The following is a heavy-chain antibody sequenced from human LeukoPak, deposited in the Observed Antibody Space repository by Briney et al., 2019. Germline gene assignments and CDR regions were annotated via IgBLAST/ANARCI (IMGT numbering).Heavy chain of an antibody. Sequence: DSVKVSCKASGYTFTGNYMHWVRQAPGQGLEWMGWINPNSGGTNYAQKFQGRVTMTRDTSISTAYMELSRLRSDDTAVYYCARDSSGWYSDAFDIWGQGTMVTVSS. J-gene: IGHJ3*02. V-gene: IGHV1-2*02. CDR2: INPNSGGT. D-gene: IGHD6-19*01. CDR3: ARDSSGWYSDAFDI. CDR1: GYTFTGNY.